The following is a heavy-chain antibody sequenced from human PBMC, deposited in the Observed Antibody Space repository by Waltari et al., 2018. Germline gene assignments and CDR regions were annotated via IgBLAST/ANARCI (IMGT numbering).Heavy chain of an antibody. CDR1: GFTFSSYA. V-gene: IGHV3-23*03. CDR2: IYSGGST. D-gene: IGHD3-3*01. Sequence: EVQLLESGGGLVQPGGSLRLSCAASGFTFSSYAMSWVRQAPGKGLEWVSVIYSGGSTYYADSVKGRFTISRDNSRNRLYMKMNSLRVEDTAVYYCAKDRSITIFGSDRGGFDPWGQGTLVTVSS. CDR3: AKDRSITIFGSDRGGFDP. J-gene: IGHJ5*02.